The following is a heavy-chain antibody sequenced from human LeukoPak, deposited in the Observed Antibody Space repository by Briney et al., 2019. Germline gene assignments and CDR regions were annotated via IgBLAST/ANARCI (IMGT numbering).Heavy chain of an antibody. CDR2: ISFDGGST. CDR3: ARTLSN. J-gene: IGHJ4*02. D-gene: IGHD2/OR15-2a*01. CDR1: GFTFSTYA. Sequence: GGSLRLSCSASGFTFSTYATHWVRQAPGTGLDSVSVISFDGGSTYYADSVKGRFSISRDNSKNTLYLQMNSLRAEDTGVYYCARTLSNWGQGTLVTVSS. V-gene: IGHV3-64*04.